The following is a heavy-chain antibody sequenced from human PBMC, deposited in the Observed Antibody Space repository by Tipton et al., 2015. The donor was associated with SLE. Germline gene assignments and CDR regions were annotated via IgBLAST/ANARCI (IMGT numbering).Heavy chain of an antibody. CDR1: GFTFSSYA. V-gene: IGHV3-30-3*01. CDR2: ISYDGSNK. CDR3: EKDHILDF. Sequence: SLRLSCAASGFTFSSYAMNWVRQAPGKGLEWVAVISYDGSNKYYADSVKGRFTISRDNSKNTLYLQMNSLRAEDTAVYYCEKDHILDFWGQGTLVTVSS. J-gene: IGHJ4*02.